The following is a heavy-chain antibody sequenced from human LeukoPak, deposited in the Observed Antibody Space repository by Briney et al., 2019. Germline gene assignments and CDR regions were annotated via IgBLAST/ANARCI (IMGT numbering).Heavy chain of an antibody. CDR1: GYTFTSYY. Sequence: ASVKVSCKASGYTFTSYYMHWVRQAPGQGLEWMGIINPSGGSTSYAQKFQGRVTMTRDTSTSTVYMELSSLRSEDTAVYYCARDGNCGSGSYIPYYFDYWGQGTLVTVSS. J-gene: IGHJ4*02. D-gene: IGHD3-10*01. V-gene: IGHV1-46*01. CDR2: INPSGGST. CDR3: ARDGNCGSGSYIPYYFDY.